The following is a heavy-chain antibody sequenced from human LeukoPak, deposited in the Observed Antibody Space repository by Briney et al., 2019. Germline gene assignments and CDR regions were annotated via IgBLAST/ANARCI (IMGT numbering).Heavy chain of an antibody. CDR3: ARHRRGSYDSSGYYYFDY. J-gene: IGHJ4*02. D-gene: IGHD3-22*01. V-gene: IGHV4-59*08. CDR1: GGSISSYY. Sequence: SETLSLTCTVSGGSISSYYWSWIRQPPGKGLEWIGYIYYSGSTNYNPSLKSRVTISVDTSKNQFSLKLSSVTAADTAVYYCARHRRGSYDSSGYYYFDYWGQGTLVTVSS. CDR2: IYYSGST.